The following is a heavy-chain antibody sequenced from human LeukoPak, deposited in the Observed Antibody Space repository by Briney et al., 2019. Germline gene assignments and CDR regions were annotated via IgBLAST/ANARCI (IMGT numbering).Heavy chain of an antibody. CDR3: ARDRGDY. CDR1: GFIFSDYY. J-gene: IGHJ4*02. D-gene: IGHD3-16*01. Sequence: GGSLRLSCDASGFIFSDYYMSWVRQAPGKGLEWVSVIYSGGSTYYADSVKGRFTISRDNSNNTLYLQMNSLRAEDTAVYYCARDRGDYWGQGTLVTVSS. V-gene: IGHV3-53*01. CDR2: IYSGGST.